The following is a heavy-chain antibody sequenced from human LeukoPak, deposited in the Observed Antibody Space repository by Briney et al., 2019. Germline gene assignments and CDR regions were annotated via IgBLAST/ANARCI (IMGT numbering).Heavy chain of an antibody. CDR3: VCHVVLSVGYHYGLGV. CDR2: IKEDGSEK. V-gene: IGHV3-7*02. J-gene: IGHJ6*01. CDR1: GFTFSDYW. Sequence: GGSLRLSCAASGFTFSDYWMSWVRQAPGKGLEWVSDIKEDGSEKYYVDSVKGRFTISRDYAKNALYLQMNSLRVEDTAVYYCVCHVVLSVGYHYGLGVWGQGTTVTVSS. D-gene: IGHD2-21*01.